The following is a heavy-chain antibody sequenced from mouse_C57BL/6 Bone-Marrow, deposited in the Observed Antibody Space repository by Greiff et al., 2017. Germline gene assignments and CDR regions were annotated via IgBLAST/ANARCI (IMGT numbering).Heavy chain of an antibody. CDR2: IDPSDSYT. D-gene: IGHD1-1*01. CDR3: AKYSGS. V-gene: IGHV1-59*01. CDR1: GYTFTSYW. J-gene: IGHJ3*01. Sequence: QVQLQQSGAELVRPGTSVKLSCKASGYTFTSYWMHWVKQRPGQGLEWIGVIDPSDSYTYYNQKFKGKATLTVDTSSSTAYMQLRSLTSEDSAVYYGAKYSGSWGQGTLVTVSA.